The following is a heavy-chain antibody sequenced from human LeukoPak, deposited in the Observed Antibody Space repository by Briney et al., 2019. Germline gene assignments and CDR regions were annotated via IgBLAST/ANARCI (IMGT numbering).Heavy chain of an antibody. CDR2: IIPILGMS. CDR1: GDTFSSYA. D-gene: IGHD5-12*01. V-gene: IGHV1-69*04. J-gene: IGHJ4*02. Sequence: VASVKVSCKASGDTFSSYAISWVRQAPGQGLEWMGRIIPILGMSDSAHKFQGRLTITADKSTSTSYMELRSLTSEDTAVYYCARAYSAYDYADYWGQGTLVTVSS. CDR3: ARAYSAYDYADY.